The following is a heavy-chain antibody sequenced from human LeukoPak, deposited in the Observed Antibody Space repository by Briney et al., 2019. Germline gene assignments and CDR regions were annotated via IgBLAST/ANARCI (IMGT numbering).Heavy chain of an antibody. V-gene: IGHV3-11*01. D-gene: IGHD2-8*01. CDR2: ISSSGSTI. CDR1: GFTFSDYC. Sequence: PGGSLRLSCAASGFTFSDYCMSWIRQAPGKGLEWVSYISSSGSTIYYADSVKGRFTISRDNAKNSLYLQMNSLRAEDTAVYYCARDTQKYCTNGVCYGLDYWGQGTLVTVSS. J-gene: IGHJ4*02. CDR3: ARDTQKYCTNGVCYGLDY.